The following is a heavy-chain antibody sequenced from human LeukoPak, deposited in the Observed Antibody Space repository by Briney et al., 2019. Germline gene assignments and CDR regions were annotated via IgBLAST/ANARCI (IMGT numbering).Heavy chain of an antibody. J-gene: IGHJ4*02. CDR2: IDEDGSSD. CDR3: ARDSTGIAARPGHFDY. CDR1: GFDFSNFW. D-gene: IGHD6-6*01. Sequence: GGSLRLSCASSGFDFSNFWMSWVRQAPGKGLEWVANIDEDGSSDYYVDSVKGRFTISRDNAKNSLYLQMNSLRAEDTAVYYCARDSTGIAARPGHFDYWGQGTLVTVSS. V-gene: IGHV3-7*01.